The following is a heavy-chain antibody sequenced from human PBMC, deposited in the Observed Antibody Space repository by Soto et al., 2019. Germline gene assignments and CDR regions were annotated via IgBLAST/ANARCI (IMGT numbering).Heavy chain of an antibody. CDR3: AKEMSGWFGESSPPDF. Sequence: GGSLRLSCAASGFTFSSYAMSWVRQAPGKGLEWVSAISGSGGSTYYADSVKGRFTISRDNSKNTLYLQMNSLRAEDTAVYYCAKEMSGWFGESSPPDFWGQGTLVTVAS. V-gene: IGHV3-23*01. CDR1: GFTFSSYA. CDR2: ISGSGGST. D-gene: IGHD3-10*01. J-gene: IGHJ4*02.